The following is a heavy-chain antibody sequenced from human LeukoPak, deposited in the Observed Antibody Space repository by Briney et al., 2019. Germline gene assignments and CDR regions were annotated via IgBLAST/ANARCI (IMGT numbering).Heavy chain of an antibody. D-gene: IGHD6-6*01. CDR3: AKDSEYRSSSGENWFDP. J-gene: IGHJ5*02. CDR2: ISSSGTTI. Sequence: QPGGSLRLSCAASGFTFSTYEMNWVRQAPGKGLEWVSYISSSGTTIYYAASVKGRFTISRDNSKNTLYLQMNSLIAEDTAVYYCAKDSEYRSSSGENWFDPWGQGTLVTVSS. V-gene: IGHV3-48*03. CDR1: GFTFSTYE.